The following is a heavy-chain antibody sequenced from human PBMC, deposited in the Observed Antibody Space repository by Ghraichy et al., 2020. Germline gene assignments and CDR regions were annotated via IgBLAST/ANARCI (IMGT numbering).Heavy chain of an antibody. CDR2: TYYRSKGYS. Sequence: SQTLSLTCAISGDSVSSNSVAWSWIRQSPSRGLEWLGRTYYRSKGYSDYTISVKGRVTINPDTSKNQFSLQLNSVTPEDTAVYYCARSHYRDYSFVFDSWGQGNLVTVSS. CDR1: GDSVSSNSVA. V-gene: IGHV6-1*01. J-gene: IGHJ4*02. D-gene: IGHD4-17*01. CDR3: ARSHYRDYSFVFDS.